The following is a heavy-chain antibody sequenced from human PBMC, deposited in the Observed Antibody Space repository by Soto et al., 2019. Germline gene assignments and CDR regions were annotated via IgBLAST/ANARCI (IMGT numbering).Heavy chain of an antibody. CDR1: GFTFSDYY. CDR2: ISSSGSTI. D-gene: IGHD1-1*01. V-gene: IGHV3-11*01. Sequence: GGSLRLSCAASGFTFSDYYMSWIRQAPGKGLEWVSYISSSGSTIYYADSVKGRFTISRDNAKNSLYLQMNSLRAEDTAVYYCARRPPVHHYYYYMDVWGKGTTVTVSS. J-gene: IGHJ6*03. CDR3: ARRPPVHHYYYYMDV.